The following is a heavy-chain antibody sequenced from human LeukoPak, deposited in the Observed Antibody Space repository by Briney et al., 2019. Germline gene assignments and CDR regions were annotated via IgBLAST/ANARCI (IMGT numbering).Heavy chain of an antibody. D-gene: IGHD6-19*01. Sequence: PSETLSLTCDVSGYSISSGYYWGWIRQPPGKGPEWIGSIYHTGSTYYNPSLKSRVSISVDTSKNQFSLKVSSVTAADTALYYCARHHLGWAYAFDIWGQGTMVTVSS. J-gene: IGHJ3*02. V-gene: IGHV4-38-2*01. CDR2: IYHTGST. CDR3: ARHHLGWAYAFDI. CDR1: GYSISSGYY.